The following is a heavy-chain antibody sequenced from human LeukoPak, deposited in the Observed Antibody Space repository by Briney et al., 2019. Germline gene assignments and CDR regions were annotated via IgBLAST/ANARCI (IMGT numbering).Heavy chain of an antibody. CDR2: ISSSSSYI. CDR1: GFTFSSYS. CDR3: ARDLPIYGSGSYYNDGNWFDP. Sequence: GGSLRLSCAASGFTFSSYSMNWVRQAPGKGLEWVSSISSSSSYIYYADSVKGRFTISRDNAKNSLYLQMNSLRAEDTAVYYCARDLPIYGSGSYYNDGNWFDPWGQGTLVTASS. J-gene: IGHJ5*02. V-gene: IGHV3-21*01. D-gene: IGHD3-10*01.